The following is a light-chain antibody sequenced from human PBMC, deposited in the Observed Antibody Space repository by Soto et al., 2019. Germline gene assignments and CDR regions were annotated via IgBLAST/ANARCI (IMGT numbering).Light chain of an antibody. J-gene: IGKJ1*01. CDR1: HSISNW. CDR3: QHYNIFSRT. Sequence: DIQMTQSPSTLPASVGDRVTITCRASHSISNWVAWYQQKPGTAPKLLIYHASSLESGVPSRFSGSGSGTEFTLTISSLQPEDFATYYCQHYNIFSRTFGQGTKVDIK. V-gene: IGKV1-5*01. CDR2: HAS.